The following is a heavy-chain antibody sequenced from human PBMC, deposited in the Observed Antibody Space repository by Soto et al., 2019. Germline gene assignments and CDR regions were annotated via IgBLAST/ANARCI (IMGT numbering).Heavy chain of an antibody. CDR3: ATVSLQLTTMDY. CDR1: VGSVSSGSYY. V-gene: IGHV4-61*01. J-gene: IGHJ4*02. CDR2: IDHSGST. Sequence: SETLSLTCTVSVGSVSSGSYYWNWIRQPPGKGLEWIGSIDHSGSTDYNPSLKSRVTISVDTSKDQFSLKLGSVTAADTAVYYCATVSLQLTTMDYWGQGALVTVSS. D-gene: IGHD4-4*01.